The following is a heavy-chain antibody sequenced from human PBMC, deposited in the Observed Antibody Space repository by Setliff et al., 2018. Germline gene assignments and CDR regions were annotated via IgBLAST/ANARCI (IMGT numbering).Heavy chain of an antibody. CDR3: ARGGVQRWLQSHYFDY. CDR1: GVSITGDSFY. V-gene: IGHV4-61*09. CDR2: IHTGGSS. Sequence: SETLSLTCTVSGVSITGDSFYWSWIRQPAGKGLEWIGQIHTGGSSNYNPSLQSRVTISVDTSKNQFSLKLSSVTAADTAVYYCARGGVQRWLQSHYFDYWGQGTLVTVSS. D-gene: IGHD5-12*01. J-gene: IGHJ4*02.